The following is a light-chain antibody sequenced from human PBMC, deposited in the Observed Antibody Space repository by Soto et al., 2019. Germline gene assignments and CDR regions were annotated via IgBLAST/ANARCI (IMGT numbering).Light chain of an antibody. J-gene: IGKJ1*01. CDR3: QQRSNWPRT. CDR2: DAS. CDR1: QSVSSY. Sequence: EIVLTQSPATLSLSPGERATLSCRASQSVSSYLAWYQQKPGQAPRLLIYDASNRATGIPARFSGSGSGTDFTLTISSLEHEDFAVYYGQQRSNWPRTFGQGTKVEIK. V-gene: IGKV3-11*01.